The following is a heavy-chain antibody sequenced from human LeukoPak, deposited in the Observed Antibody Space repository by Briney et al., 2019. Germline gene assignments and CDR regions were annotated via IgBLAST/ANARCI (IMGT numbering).Heavy chain of an antibody. CDR2: INHSGST. D-gene: IGHD3-22*01. Sequence: SETLSLTCAVYGGSFSGYYWSWIRQPPGKGLEWIGEINHSGSTNYNPSLKSRVTISVDTSKNQFSLKLSSVTAADTAVYYCARGKRNTYYHDSSGSFDYWGQGTLVTVSS. V-gene: IGHV4-34*01. CDR1: GGSFSGYY. CDR3: ARGKRNTYYHDSSGSFDY. J-gene: IGHJ4*02.